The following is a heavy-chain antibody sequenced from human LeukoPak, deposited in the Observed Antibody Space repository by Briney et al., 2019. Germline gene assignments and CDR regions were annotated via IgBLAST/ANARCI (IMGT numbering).Heavy chain of an antibody. Sequence: SQTLSLTCTVSGGSISSGRYYWSWIRQPAGKGLEWIGRIYTSGSTNYNPSLKSRVTISVDTSKNQFSLKLSSVTAADTAVYYCARGEWEHLDYWGQGTLVTVSS. D-gene: IGHD1-26*01. J-gene: IGHJ4*02. V-gene: IGHV4-61*02. CDR1: GGSISSGRYY. CDR2: IYTSGST. CDR3: ARGEWEHLDY.